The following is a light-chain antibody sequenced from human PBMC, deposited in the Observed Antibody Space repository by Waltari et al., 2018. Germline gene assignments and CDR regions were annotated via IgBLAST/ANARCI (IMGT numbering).Light chain of an antibody. CDR3: SSDAVSNNFYD. CDR2: EVS. Sequence: QSALTQPPSASGSPGQSVTISCTGTGSGGSVSWYQQLPGKAPKLLIYEVSKRPSGVPDRFSGCKSGNTASLTVSGLQAEDEGDYYCSSDAVSNNFYDFGSGTKVTVL. CDR1: GSGGS. J-gene: IGLJ1*01. V-gene: IGLV2-8*01.